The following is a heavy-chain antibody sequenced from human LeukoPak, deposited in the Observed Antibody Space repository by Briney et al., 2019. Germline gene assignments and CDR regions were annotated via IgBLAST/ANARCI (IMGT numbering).Heavy chain of an antibody. CDR2: INTNTGNP. J-gene: IGHJ2*01. D-gene: IGHD2-15*01. V-gene: IGHV7-4-1*02. CDR1: GYTFTSYA. CDR3: ARVRVAVTLKGYWYFDL. Sequence: VASVKVSCKASGYTFTSYAMNWVRQAPGQGLEWMGWINTNTGNPTYAQGFTGRFVFSLDTSVSTAYLQISSLKAEDTAVYYCARVRVAVTLKGYWYFDLWGRGTLVTVSS.